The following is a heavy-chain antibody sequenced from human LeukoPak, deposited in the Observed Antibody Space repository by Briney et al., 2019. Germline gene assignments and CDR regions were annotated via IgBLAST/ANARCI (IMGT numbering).Heavy chain of an antibody. CDR3: ASNWNYDGSDAFDI. V-gene: IGHV4-39*07. J-gene: IGHJ3*02. Sequence: SETLSLTCAVYGGSFSSYYWGWIRQPPGKGLEWIGSIYYSGSTCYNPSLKSRVTISVDTSKNQFSLKLSSVTAADTAVYYCASNWNYDGSDAFDIWGQGTMVTVSS. D-gene: IGHD1-7*01. CDR2: IYYSGST. CDR1: GGSFSSYY.